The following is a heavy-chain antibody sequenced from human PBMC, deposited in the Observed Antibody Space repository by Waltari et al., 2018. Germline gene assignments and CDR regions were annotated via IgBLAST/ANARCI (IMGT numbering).Heavy chain of an antibody. Sequence: QVQLQESGPGLVKPSQTLSLTCTVSGGSISSGSYYWSWLRQPAGKGLEWIGRIYTSGSTNYNPSLNSRVTISGDTSKNQFSLKRSSVTAADTAVYYCARDSVYSSSLDYFDYWGQGTLVTVSS. V-gene: IGHV4-61*02. CDR2: IYTSGST. CDR1: GGSISSGSYY. J-gene: IGHJ4*02. CDR3: ARDSVYSSSLDYFDY. D-gene: IGHD6-13*01.